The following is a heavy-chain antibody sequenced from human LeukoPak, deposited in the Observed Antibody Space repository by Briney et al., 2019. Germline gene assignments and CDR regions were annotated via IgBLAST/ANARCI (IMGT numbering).Heavy chain of an antibody. D-gene: IGHD5-18*01. CDR2: INAGNGNT. CDR3: ARDRLSLRRGDTAMVPGDY. V-gene: IGHV1-3*03. Sequence: ASVKVSCKASGYTFTSYAMHWVRQAPGQRLEWMGWINAGNGNTKYSQEFQGRVTITRDTSASTAYMELSSLRSEDMAVYYCARDRLSLRRGDTAMVPGDYWGQGTLVTVSS. J-gene: IGHJ4*02. CDR1: GYTFTSYA.